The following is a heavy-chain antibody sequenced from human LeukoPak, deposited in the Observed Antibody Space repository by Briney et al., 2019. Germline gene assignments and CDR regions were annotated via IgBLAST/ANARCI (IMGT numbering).Heavy chain of an antibody. CDR1: GFTVSSNH. J-gene: IGHJ4*02. V-gene: IGHV3-66*04. CDR3: ARHLGEGY. CDR2: IYSGGGT. Sequence: GGSLRLSCAASGFTVSSNHLSWVRQAPGKGVEWVSVIYSGGGTYYSDSVKGRFTISRDNSKNTLYLQMNSLRAEDTAVYYCARHLGEGYWGQGTLVTVSS.